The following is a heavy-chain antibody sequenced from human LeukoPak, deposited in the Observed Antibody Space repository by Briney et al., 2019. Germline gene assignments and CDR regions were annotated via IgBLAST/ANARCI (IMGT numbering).Heavy chain of an antibody. Sequence: PGGSLRLSCAASGFTFSSYAMSWVRQAPGKGLEWVSAISGSGGSTYYADSVKGRFTISRDNSKNTLYLQMNSLRAEDTAVYYCAKEYYYDSSGYCTIDCWGQGTLVTVSS. CDR1: GFTFSSYA. CDR3: AKEYYYDSSGYCTIDC. D-gene: IGHD3-22*01. J-gene: IGHJ4*02. CDR2: ISGSGGST. V-gene: IGHV3-23*01.